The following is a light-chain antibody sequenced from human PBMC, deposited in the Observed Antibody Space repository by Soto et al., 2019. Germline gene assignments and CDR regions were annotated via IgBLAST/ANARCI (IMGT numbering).Light chain of an antibody. V-gene: IGKV3-20*01. CDR1: QRVSSGY. J-gene: IGKJ5*01. CDR3: QQYGSSGT. Sequence: EIVLTQSPGTLSLSPGERATLSCRASQRVSSGYLAWYQQKPGQAPRLLIYGASNRATGIPDRFSGSGSGTDFTLTISRLEPEDFAVYYCQQYGSSGTFGQGTRLEIK. CDR2: GAS.